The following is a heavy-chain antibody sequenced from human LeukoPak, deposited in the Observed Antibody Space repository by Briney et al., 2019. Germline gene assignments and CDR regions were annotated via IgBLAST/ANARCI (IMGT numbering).Heavy chain of an antibody. J-gene: IGHJ4*02. D-gene: IGHD3-16*01. Sequence: GGSLRLSCAASGFTVSSSNYMNWVRQAPGKGLEWVSGIYTGGTTYYTDSVRGRFTISRDNPNNTLYLQMHSLRAEDTAVYYCAREISRFGIWGQGTLVTVSS. V-gene: IGHV3-66*01. CDR2: IYTGGTT. CDR3: AREISRFGI. CDR1: GFTVSSSNY.